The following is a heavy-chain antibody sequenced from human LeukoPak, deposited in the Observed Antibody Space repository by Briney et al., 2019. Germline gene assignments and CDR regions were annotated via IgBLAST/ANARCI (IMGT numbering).Heavy chain of an antibody. V-gene: IGHV3-30-3*01. D-gene: IGHD1-26*01. J-gene: IGHJ4*02. CDR3: ARGYSGSYLLAPFDY. CDR2: ISYDGSNK. CDR1: GFTFSSYA. Sequence: GRSLRLSCAASGFTFSSYAMHWVCQAPGKGLEWVAVISYDGSNKYYADSVKGRFTISRDNSKNTLYLQMNSLRAEDTAVYYCARGYSGSYLLAPFDYWGQGTLVTVSS.